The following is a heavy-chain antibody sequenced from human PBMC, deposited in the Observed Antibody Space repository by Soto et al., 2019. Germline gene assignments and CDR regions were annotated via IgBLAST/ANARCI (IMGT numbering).Heavy chain of an antibody. CDR3: AKGGGSCCFDC. Sequence: EVQLLESGGGLVQPGGSLRLSCAASGFTFSNYAMSWVRQAPGKGLEWVSAIGGSGGSTYYADSVKGRVTISRDSSKNTQYLHMNSLRAEDTAGYYCAKGGGSCCFDCWGQGTLVTVSS. V-gene: IGHV3-23*01. J-gene: IGHJ4*02. CDR2: IGGSGGST. D-gene: IGHD2-15*01. CDR1: GFTFSNYA.